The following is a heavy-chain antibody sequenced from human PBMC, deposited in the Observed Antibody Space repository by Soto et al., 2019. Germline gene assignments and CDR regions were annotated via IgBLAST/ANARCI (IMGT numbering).Heavy chain of an antibody. V-gene: IGHV6-1*01. D-gene: IGHD2-15*01. J-gene: IGHJ6*02. Sequence: SQTLSLTCAISGDSVSSNSAAWNWIRQSPSRGLEWLGRTYYRSKWYNDYAVSVKSRITINPDTSKNQFSLQLNSVTPEDTAVYYCARDLWYCRGGSCYSYCYYGREVWGQGTTVTVSS. CDR2: TYYRSKWYN. CDR3: ARDLWYCRGGSCYSYCYYGREV. CDR1: GDSVSSNSAA.